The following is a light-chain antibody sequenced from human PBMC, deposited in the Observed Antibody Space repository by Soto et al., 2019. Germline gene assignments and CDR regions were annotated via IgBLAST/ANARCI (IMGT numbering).Light chain of an antibody. CDR1: QSVSSD. CDR2: GAS. V-gene: IGKV3-15*01. Sequence: IVMTQSPATLSVSPWERATLSCRASQSVSSDLAWYHQKPGQAPRLLIYGASTRATGIPARFSGSGSGTEFTLTINSLQSEDFAVYYCQQYNNWPRTFGQGTRWIS. CDR3: QQYNNWPRT. J-gene: IGKJ1*01.